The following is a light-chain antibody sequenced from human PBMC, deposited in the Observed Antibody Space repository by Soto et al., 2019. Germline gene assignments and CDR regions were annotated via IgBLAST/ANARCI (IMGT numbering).Light chain of an antibody. CDR1: QSISSSY. CDR2: GAS. CDR3: QQYGDSPWT. J-gene: IGKJ1*01. Sequence: EIVLTQSPVTLSLSPGERATLSCRASQSISSSYLAWYQQKLGQAPRLLIFGASNRATGISDRFSGSGSGTDFTLTISSLDPEDFAVYYCQQYGDSPWTFGQGTKVDIK. V-gene: IGKV3-20*01.